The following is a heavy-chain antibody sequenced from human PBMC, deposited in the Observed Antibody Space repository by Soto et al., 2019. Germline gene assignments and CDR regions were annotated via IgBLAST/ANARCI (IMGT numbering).Heavy chain of an antibody. Sequence: SETLSLTCAVSGYSISSGYYWGWIRQPPGKGLEWIGSTYHSGSTYYNPSLKSRVTISVDTSKNQFSLKLSSVTAADTAVYYCARDLYSSSSEWFDPWGQGTLVTVSS. V-gene: IGHV4-38-2*02. CDR1: GYSISSGYY. CDR2: TYHSGST. J-gene: IGHJ5*02. CDR3: ARDLYSSSSEWFDP. D-gene: IGHD6-6*01.